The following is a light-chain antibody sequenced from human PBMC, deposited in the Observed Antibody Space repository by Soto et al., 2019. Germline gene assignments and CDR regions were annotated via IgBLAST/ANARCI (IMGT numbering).Light chain of an antibody. Sequence: QSALTQPASVSGSPGQSITISCTGTSSDVGAYTSVSWYQQHPGKAPKLIIYEVTDRPSGVSNRFSGSKSGNTASLTISGLQAEDEAEYYCSSYTNINTRACVFGTGTQLTVL. V-gene: IGLV2-14*01. J-gene: IGLJ7*01. CDR2: EVT. CDR1: SSDVGAYTS. CDR3: SSYTNINTRACV.